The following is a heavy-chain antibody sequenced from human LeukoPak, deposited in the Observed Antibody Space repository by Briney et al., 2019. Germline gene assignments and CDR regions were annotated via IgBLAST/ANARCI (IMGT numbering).Heavy chain of an antibody. CDR1: GYTFTSYA. CDR3: ARDHHCSGGSCYGDGYNGNDY. D-gene: IGHD2-15*01. V-gene: IGHV7-4-1*02. J-gene: IGHJ4*02. CDR2: INTNTGNP. Sequence: ASVKVSCKASGYTFTSYAMNWVRQAPGQGLEWMGWINTNTGNPTYAQGFTGRFVFSLDTSVSTAYLQISSLKAEDTAVYYCARDHHCSGGSCYGDGYNGNDYWGQGTLVTVSS.